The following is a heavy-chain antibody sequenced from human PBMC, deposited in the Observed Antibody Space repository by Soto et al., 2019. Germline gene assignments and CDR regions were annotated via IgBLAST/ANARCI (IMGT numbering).Heavy chain of an antibody. D-gene: IGHD3-10*01. CDR1: GDTFSFYT. V-gene: IGHV1-69*02. CDR2: VNPIVSMS. Sequence: QVQLVQSGAEVKKPGSSVKVSCKASGDTFSFYTINWVRQAPGLGLEWMGRVNPIVSMSNYAQKFQGRVTITADKSTNTAYMQLNSLRSEVTAIYYCAASYGSGYRAFDYWGQGALVTVSS. J-gene: IGHJ4*02. CDR3: AASYGSGYRAFDY.